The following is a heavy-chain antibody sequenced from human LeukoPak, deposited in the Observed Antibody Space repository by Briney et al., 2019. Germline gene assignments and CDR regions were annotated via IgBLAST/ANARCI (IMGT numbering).Heavy chain of an antibody. CDR3: ARDLRGSY. V-gene: IGHV3-21*01. CDR2: ISISNNYI. J-gene: IGHJ4*02. D-gene: IGHD5-12*01. Sequence: GGSLRLSCAASGFTFSSYTMNWVRQAPGKGLEWVSSISISNNYIYYADSVKGRFTISRDNAKNSLYLQMNSLRAEDTAVYYCARDLRGSYWGQGTLVTVSS. CDR1: GFTFSSYT.